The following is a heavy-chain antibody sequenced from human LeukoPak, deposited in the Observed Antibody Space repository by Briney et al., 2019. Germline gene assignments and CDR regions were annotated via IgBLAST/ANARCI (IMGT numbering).Heavy chain of an antibody. Sequence: GSLRLSCAASGFTVSSNYMSWVRQAPGKGLEWVSVIYSGGSTSYADSVKGRFTISRDNSKNTLYLQMNSLRAEDTAVYYCAREAYSSSWYDVYWGQGTLVTVSS. D-gene: IGHD6-13*01. J-gene: IGHJ4*02. CDR1: GFTVSSNY. V-gene: IGHV3-53*01. CDR3: AREAYSSSWYDVY. CDR2: IYSGGST.